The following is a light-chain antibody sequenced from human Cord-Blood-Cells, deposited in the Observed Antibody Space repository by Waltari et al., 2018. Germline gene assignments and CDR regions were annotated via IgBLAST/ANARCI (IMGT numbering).Light chain of an antibody. CDR2: AAS. CDR3: QQSYSTPLYS. V-gene: IGKV1-39*01. CDR1: QSISSY. J-gene: IGKJ2*03. Sequence: DIQMTQSPSSLSASVGDRVTITCRASQSISSYLNWYQQKPGKTPKLLIYAASSLQSGVPSRFSSSGAGTDFTLPISSLQPEDFATYYCQQSYSTPLYSFGQGTKLEIK.